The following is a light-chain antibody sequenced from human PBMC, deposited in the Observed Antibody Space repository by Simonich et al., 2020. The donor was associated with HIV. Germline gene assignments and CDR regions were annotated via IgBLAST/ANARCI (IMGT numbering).Light chain of an antibody. J-gene: IGKJ4*01. V-gene: IGKV3-11*01. Sequence: EIVMTQSPATLSVSPGERATLSCRASQNIAGNLAWYQQKPGQAPRLLIYYASTRATGVPARFSGSGFGTDFTLTISSLEPEDFAVYYCQQRSNWPLTFGGGTKVEIK. CDR3: QQRSNWPLT. CDR2: YAS. CDR1: QNIAGN.